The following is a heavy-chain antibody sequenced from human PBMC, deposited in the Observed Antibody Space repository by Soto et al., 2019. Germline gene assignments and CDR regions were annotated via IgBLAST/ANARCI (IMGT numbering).Heavy chain of an antibody. CDR1: GGTFSSYA. V-gene: IGHV1-69*12. CDR2: IIPIFGTA. D-gene: IGHD2-21*02. CDR3: ASCGGACPIRDWYFDL. J-gene: IGHJ2*01. Sequence: QVQLVQSGAEVKKPGSSVKVSCKASGGTFSSYAISWVRQAPGQGLEWMGGIIPIFGTANYAQKFQGRVTITADESTSTAYMELSSLRTEDTAVYYSASCGGACPIRDWYFDLWGRGTLFTVSS.